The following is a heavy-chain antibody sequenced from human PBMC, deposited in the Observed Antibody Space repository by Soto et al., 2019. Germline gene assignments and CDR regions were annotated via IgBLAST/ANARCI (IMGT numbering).Heavy chain of an antibody. CDR1: GDSIISSDFY. V-gene: IGHV4-39*07. J-gene: IGHJ5*02. Sequence: SETLSLTCTVSGDSIISSDFYWSWIRQPPGKGLEWIGEINHSGSTNYNPSLKSRVTISVDTSKNQFSLKLSSVTAADTAVYYCARYSSHSPTRWFDPWGQGTLVTVSS. D-gene: IGHD6-13*01. CDR2: INHSGST. CDR3: ARYSSHSPTRWFDP.